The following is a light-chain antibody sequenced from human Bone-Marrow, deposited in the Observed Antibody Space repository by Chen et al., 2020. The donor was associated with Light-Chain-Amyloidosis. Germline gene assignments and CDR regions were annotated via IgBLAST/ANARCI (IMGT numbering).Light chain of an antibody. V-gene: IGLV2-14*01. CDR2: AVS. J-gene: IGLJ1*01. CDR3: SSFTSSSSYV. Sequence: QSALTQPASLSGSLGQSITLSCTRTSGDVGTYNYVSCYQQHPGKSPKVMIYAVSNRPSWVSNRFSGSKSGNTASLTISGLQAEDEADYYCSSFTSSSSYVFGPGTKVTVL. CDR1: SGDVGTYNY.